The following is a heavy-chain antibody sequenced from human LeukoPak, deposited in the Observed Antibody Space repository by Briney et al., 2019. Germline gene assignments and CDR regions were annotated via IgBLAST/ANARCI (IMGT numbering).Heavy chain of an antibody. CDR2: INPNSGGT. J-gene: IGHJ4*02. CDR3: ARDLSYLAGY. CDR1: GYTFTGYY. Sequence: ASVKVSCKASGYTFTGYYMHWGRHAPGQGLEWMGRINPNSGGTNYAQKCQGRVTMSRDTSISTAYMELSRLRSDDTAVYYCARDLSYLAGYWGQGTLVTVSS. V-gene: IGHV1-2*06. D-gene: IGHD2/OR15-2a*01.